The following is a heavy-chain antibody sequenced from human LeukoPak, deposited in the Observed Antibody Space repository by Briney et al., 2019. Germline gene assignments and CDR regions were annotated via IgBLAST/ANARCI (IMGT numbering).Heavy chain of an antibody. Sequence: GASLKDPCMASGYSFTGDFIHCVRQAPGQGLEWMGWIYSDSGGTNYARKFQGRVTMTRDTSISTAYMELSSLRSDDTAVFYCARGNIAARRGENWFDPWGQGTLVTVSS. CDR1: GYSFTGDF. V-gene: IGHV1-2*02. J-gene: IGHJ5*02. D-gene: IGHD6-6*01. CDR3: ARGNIAARRGENWFDP. CDR2: IYSDSGGT.